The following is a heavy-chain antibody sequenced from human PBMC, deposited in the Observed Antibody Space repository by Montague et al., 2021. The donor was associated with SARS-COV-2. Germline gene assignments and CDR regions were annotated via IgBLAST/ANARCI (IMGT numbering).Heavy chain of an antibody. J-gene: IGHJ4*02. CDR2: TNNVGST. CDR1: GGSFSDYH. V-gene: IGHV4-34*01. CDR3: ARGTPGY. Sequence: SETLSLTCAVYGGSFSDYHWSWIRQPPGGGLGWIGGTNNVGSTKYNPSLKSRFTISIATSKNQFSLRLSSVTAADTAVYYCARGTPGYWGQGTLVTVSS. D-gene: IGHD2-2*03.